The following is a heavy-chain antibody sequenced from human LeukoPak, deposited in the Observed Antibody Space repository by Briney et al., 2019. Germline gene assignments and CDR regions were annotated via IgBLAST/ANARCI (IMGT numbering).Heavy chain of an antibody. D-gene: IGHD2-2*01. CDR1: GGSFSGYY. V-gene: IGHV4-34*01. CDR3: ARGPLVIS. CDR2: INHSGST. J-gene: IGHJ4*02. Sequence: SETLSLTCAVYGGSFSGYYWSWIRQPPGKGLEWIGEINHSGSTNYNPSLKSRVTISVDTSKNQFSLKLSSVTAADTAVYYCARGPLVISGGQGTLVTVSS.